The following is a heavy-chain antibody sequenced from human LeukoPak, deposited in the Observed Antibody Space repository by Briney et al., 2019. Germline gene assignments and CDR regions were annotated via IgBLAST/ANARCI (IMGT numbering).Heavy chain of an antibody. CDR2: ISSSSSYI. V-gene: IGHV3-21*03. D-gene: IGHD5-12*01. CDR1: GFTFSSYS. Sequence: GGSLRLSCAASGFTFSSYSMNWVRQAPGKGLEWVSSISSSSSYIYYADSVKGRFTISRDNAKNSLYLQMNSLRAEDTAVYYCARDRIGYSGYDVELIYGMDVWGQGTTVTVSS. J-gene: IGHJ6*02. CDR3: ARDRIGYSGYDVELIYGMDV.